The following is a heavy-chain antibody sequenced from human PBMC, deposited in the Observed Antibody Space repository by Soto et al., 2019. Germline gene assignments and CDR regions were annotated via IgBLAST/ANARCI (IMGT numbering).Heavy chain of an antibody. J-gene: IGHJ4*02. CDR1: VLTFRNDW. D-gene: IGHD4-17*01. CDR3: AVYGYGVSAAAY. Sequence: LRLSFAGSVLTFRNDWLSWVRQAPGKGLEWVANINQDGSERYYVDSVRGRFTISRDNVENSLYLQLNSLRPEDTAVYYCAVYGYGVSAAAYWGQGTLVTVSS. V-gene: IGHV3-7*03. CDR2: INQDGSER.